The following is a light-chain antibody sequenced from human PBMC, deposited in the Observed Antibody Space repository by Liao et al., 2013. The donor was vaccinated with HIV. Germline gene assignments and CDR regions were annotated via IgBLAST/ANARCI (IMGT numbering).Light chain of an antibody. V-gene: IGLV3-1*01. CDR2: HDS. J-gene: IGLJ2*01. CDR3: QAWDSNTVV. Sequence: SYELTQTPSVSVSPGQTVTITCSGDELGYKYSSWYQQKPGQSPVLVIYHDSERPSGIPERFSASNSGNTATLTISGTQPMDEADYYCQAWDSNTVVFGGGTKLTVL. CDR1: ELGYKY.